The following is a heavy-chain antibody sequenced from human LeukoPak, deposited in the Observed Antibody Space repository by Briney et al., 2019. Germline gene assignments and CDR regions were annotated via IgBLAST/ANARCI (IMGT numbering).Heavy chain of an antibody. CDR1: GFTFSSYA. D-gene: IGHD4-23*01. J-gene: IGHJ4*02. CDR3: ARWGGNNYYFDY. V-gene: IGHV3-23*01. CDR2: ISGSGGST. Sequence: GGSLRLSCAASGFTFSSYAMSWLRQAPGKGLEWVSAISGSGGSTCYADSVKGRFTISRDNSKNNLYLQMNSLTGEDTAVYYCARWGGNNYYFDYWGQGTLVTVSS.